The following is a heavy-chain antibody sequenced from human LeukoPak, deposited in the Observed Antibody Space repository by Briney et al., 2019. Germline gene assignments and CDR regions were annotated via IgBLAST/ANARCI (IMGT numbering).Heavy chain of an antibody. D-gene: IGHD5-24*01. J-gene: IGHJ4*02. Sequence: PSETLSLTCTASGGSISSSGYYWGWIRQPPGKGLEWIASINYSGSTYYNPSLKSRVTISEDRSKNQFSLKLSSVTAADTAVYYCARLRDGRWLLEYWGQGTLVTVSS. V-gene: IGHV4-39*01. CDR2: INYSGST. CDR1: GGSISSSGYY. CDR3: ARLRDGRWLLEY.